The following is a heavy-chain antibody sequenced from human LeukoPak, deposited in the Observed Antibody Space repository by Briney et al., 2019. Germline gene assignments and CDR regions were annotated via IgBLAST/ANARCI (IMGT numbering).Heavy chain of an antibody. J-gene: IGHJ4*02. D-gene: IGHD5-24*01. V-gene: IGHV3-21*01. CDR3: ARALGWLPENY. CDR1: GFTFSSYT. CDR2: ISSSSSYI. Sequence: GGSLRLSCAASGFTFSSYTMNWVRQAPGKGLEWVSSISSSSSYIYYADSVKGRFTISRDNAKNSLYLQMNSLRAEDTAVYYCARALGWLPENYWGQGTLVTVSS.